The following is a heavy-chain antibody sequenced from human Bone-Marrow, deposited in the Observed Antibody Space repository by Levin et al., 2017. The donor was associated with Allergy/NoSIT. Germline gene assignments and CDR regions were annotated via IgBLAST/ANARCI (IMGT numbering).Heavy chain of an antibody. Sequence: PGGSLRLSCAASGFTFSSYAMHWVRQAPGKGLEWVAVISYDGSNKYYADSVKGRFTISRDNSKNTLYLQMNSLRAEDTAVYYCARDFRLAYCGGDCYLGWGQGTLVTVSS. CDR3: ARDFRLAYCGGDCYLG. CDR2: ISYDGSNK. D-gene: IGHD2-21*02. V-gene: IGHV3-30-3*01. J-gene: IGHJ4*02. CDR1: GFTFSSYA.